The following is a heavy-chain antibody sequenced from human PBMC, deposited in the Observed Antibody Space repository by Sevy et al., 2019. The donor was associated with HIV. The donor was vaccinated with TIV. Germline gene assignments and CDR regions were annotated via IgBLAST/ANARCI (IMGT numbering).Heavy chain of an antibody. CDR2: IYYSGSS. CDR1: GGSISSYY. J-gene: IGHJ6*02. CDR3: ASDREWLAEDYGMDV. Sequence: SETLSLTCTVSGGSISSYYWSWIRQPPGKGLEWIGYIYYSGSSNYNPSLKSRVTISVDTSKNQFSLKLSSVTAADTAVYYCASDREWLAEDYGMDVWGQGTTVTVSS. V-gene: IGHV4-59*13. D-gene: IGHD6-19*01.